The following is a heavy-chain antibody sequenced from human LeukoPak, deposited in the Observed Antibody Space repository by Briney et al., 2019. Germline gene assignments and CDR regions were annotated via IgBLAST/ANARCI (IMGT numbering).Heavy chain of an antibody. CDR3: TTTTYGDYGSGDDAFDI. CDR1: GFTFSNAW. V-gene: IGHV3-15*01. D-gene: IGHD4-17*01. J-gene: IGHJ3*02. Sequence: PGGSLRLSCAASGFTFSNAWMSWVRQAPGKGLEWVGRIKSKTDGGTTDYAAPVKGRFTISRDDSKNTLYLQMNSLKTEDTAAYYCTTTTYGDYGSGDDAFDIWGQGTMVTVSS. CDR2: IKSKTDGGTT.